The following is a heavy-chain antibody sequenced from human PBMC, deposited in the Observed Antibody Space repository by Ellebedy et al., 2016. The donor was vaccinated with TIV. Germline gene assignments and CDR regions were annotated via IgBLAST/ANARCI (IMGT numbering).Heavy chain of an antibody. Sequence: PSETLSLTCTVSGGSISSYYWSWIRQPPGKGLEWIGYIYYSGSTNYNPSLKSRVTISVDTSKNQFSLKLSSVTAADTAVYYCARHGGSYYSINWFDPWGQGTLVTASS. CDR2: IYYSGST. CDR3: ARHGGSYYSINWFDP. V-gene: IGHV4-59*08. CDR1: GGSISSYY. J-gene: IGHJ5*02. D-gene: IGHD3-22*01.